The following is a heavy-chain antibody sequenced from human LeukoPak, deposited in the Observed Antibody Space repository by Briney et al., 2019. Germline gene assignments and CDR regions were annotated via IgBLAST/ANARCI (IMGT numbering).Heavy chain of an antibody. J-gene: IGHJ4*02. CDR3: ARGTXTSIVVAPAVDY. CDR1: GYTFSGYY. D-gene: IGHD2-2*01. CDR2: IXPNSGGT. V-gene: IGHV1-2*02. Sequence: ASVKVSCKTSGYTFSGYYIHWVRQAPGEGLQWMGWIXPNSGGTKXAHKSXXRVTMTRDASTSTAYMDLTRLTSDDTAVYYCARGTXTSIVVAPAVDYWGQGTLVTVSS.